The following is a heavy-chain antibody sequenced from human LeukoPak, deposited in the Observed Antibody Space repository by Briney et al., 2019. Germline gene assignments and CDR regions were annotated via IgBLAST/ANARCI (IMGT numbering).Heavy chain of an antibody. D-gene: IGHD1-1*01. CDR1: GFTFNNYP. CDR2: ISNDGGDT. J-gene: IGHJ4*02. V-gene: IGHV3-23*01. Sequence: GGSLRLSCYTSGFTFNNYPMSWVRQAPGKGLEWVSAISNDGGDTKYADSVKGRFTIYRDNSRNTLYLQMRSLRVEDTAIYYCGRDWKLDYWGQGSLVTASS. CDR3: GRDWKLDY.